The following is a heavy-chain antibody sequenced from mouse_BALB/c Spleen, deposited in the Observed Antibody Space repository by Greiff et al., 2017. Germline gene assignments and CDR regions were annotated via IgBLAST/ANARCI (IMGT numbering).Heavy chain of an antibody. CDR1: GFTFSSYG. J-gene: IGHJ2*01. CDR2: ISSGGSYT. V-gene: IGHV5-6*01. CDR3: ARDTCLFDY. Sequence: EVQRVESGGDLVKPGGSLKLSCAASGFTFSSYGMSWVRQTPDKRLEWVATISSGGSYTYYPDSVKGRFTISRDNAKNTLYLQMSSLKSEDTAMYYCARDTCLFDYWGQGTTLTVSS.